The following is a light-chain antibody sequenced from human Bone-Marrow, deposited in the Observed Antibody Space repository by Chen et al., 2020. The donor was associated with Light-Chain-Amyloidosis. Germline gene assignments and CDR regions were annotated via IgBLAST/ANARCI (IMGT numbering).Light chain of an antibody. J-gene: IGLJ2*01. CDR1: DLPTKY. CDR3: QSADSSGTYEVI. CDR2: RDT. Sequence: SYELTQPPSVSVSPGQTARITCSGDDLPTKYAYWYQQKPGQAPVLVIHRDTERPSGSSGRFSGSSSETTATLTISGVQAEDEADYHCQSADSSGTYEVIFGGGTKLTVL. V-gene: IGLV3-25*03.